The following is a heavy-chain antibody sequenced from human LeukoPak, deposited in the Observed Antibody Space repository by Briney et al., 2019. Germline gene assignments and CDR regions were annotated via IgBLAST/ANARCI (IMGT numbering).Heavy chain of an antibody. J-gene: IGHJ1*01. CDR3: AKESPHWTVCPGD. CDR2: IDGGGGTT. CDR1: GFTFRAVG. D-gene: IGHD1-1*01. Sequence: PGGSLRLSCAASGFTFRAVGMNWLRQAPGEGPEWVSGIDGGGGTTYYADSVKGRFTISRDNSKSMLYLQMNSLRADDTAIYYCAKESPHWTVCPGDWGQGTPVTVSS. V-gene: IGHV3-23*01.